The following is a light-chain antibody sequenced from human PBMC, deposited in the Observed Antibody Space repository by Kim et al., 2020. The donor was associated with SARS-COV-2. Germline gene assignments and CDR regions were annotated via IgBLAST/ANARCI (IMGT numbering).Light chain of an antibody. Sequence: GLSITLPFAATRSDVGSYSLVSCYQQYPGKVPTAIIYEYTKRPSGVSNRFSGSKSGNTASLTISGLQADDEAIYFCCSYAGDATVVFGGGTQLTVL. CDR1: RSDVGSYSL. V-gene: IGLV2-23*01. CDR3: CSYAGDATVV. CDR2: EYT. J-gene: IGLJ2*01.